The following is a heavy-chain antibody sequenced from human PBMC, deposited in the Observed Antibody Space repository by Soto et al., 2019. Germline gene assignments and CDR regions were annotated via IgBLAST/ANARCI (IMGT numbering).Heavy chain of an antibody. CDR3: ARRYGSAFDF. CDR2: IYYSGST. J-gene: IGHJ3*01. Sequence: PSETLSLTCAVYGGSFSSYYWSWIRQPPGKGLEWIGYIYYSGSTNYNPSLKSRVTISVDTSKNQFSLKLSSVTAADTAVYYCARRYGSAFDFWGQGTMVTVSS. V-gene: IGHV4-59*01. D-gene: IGHD3-10*01. CDR1: GGSFSSYY.